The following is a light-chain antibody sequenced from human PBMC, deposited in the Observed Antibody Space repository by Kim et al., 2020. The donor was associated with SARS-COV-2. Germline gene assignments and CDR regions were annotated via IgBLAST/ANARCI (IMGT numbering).Light chain of an antibody. CDR1: QSVGSN. V-gene: IGKV6-21*02. CDR2: YAS. Sequence: EIVLTQSPDFQSVTPKEKATIACRASQSVGSNLHWYQQKPGQSPKLLIKYASESISGVPSRFSGSGSGTDFTLTINTLEVEDTATYYCHQSSSFPLTFGAGTKVDIK. CDR3: HQSSSFPLT. J-gene: IGKJ4*01.